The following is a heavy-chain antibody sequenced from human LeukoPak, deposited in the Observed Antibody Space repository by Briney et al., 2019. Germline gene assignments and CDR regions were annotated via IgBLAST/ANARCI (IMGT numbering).Heavy chain of an antibody. V-gene: IGHV4-59*08. D-gene: IGHD3-22*01. CDR2: IYYSGST. Sequence: SETLPLTCTVSGGSISSYYWSWIRQPPGKGLEWIGYIYYSGSTNYNPSLKSRVTISVDTSKNQFSLKLSSVTAADTAVYYCARLPVTMIVVHWYFDLWGRGTLVTVSS. CDR3: ARLPVTMIVVHWYFDL. J-gene: IGHJ2*01. CDR1: GGSISSYY.